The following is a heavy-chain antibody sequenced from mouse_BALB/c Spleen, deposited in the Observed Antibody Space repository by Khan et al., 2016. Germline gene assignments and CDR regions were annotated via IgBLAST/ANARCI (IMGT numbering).Heavy chain of an antibody. CDR2: ISGGGSYT. D-gene: IGHD1-1*01. V-gene: IGHV5-9-2*01. CDR3: TRNYGSSYPDY. CDR1: GFTFSSYG. J-gene: IGHJ4*01. Sequence: EVELVESGGGLVKPGGSLKLSCAASGFTFSSYGMSWVRQTPEKRLEWVATISGGGSYTYYPDSVKGRFTISSANATNSLDLRLSSLRSEASALYYCTRNYGSSYPDYWGQGTSVTVSA.